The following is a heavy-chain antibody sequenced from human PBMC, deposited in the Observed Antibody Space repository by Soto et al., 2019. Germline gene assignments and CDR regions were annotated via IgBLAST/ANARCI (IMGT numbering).Heavy chain of an antibody. J-gene: IGHJ4*02. Sequence: EVQLVESGGGLVQPGRSLRLSCAASGFTFDDYAMHWVRQAPGKGLEWVSGISWNSGSIGYADSVKGRFTISRDNAKNSLYLQMNSLRAEDTALYYCAKDSEPTVTTRIDYWGQGTLVTVFS. V-gene: IGHV3-9*01. CDR1: GFTFDDYA. D-gene: IGHD4-17*01. CDR3: AKDSEPTVTTRIDY. CDR2: ISWNSGSI.